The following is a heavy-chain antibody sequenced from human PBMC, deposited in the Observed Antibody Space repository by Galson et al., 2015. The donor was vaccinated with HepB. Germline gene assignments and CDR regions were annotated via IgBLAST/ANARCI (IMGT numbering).Heavy chain of an antibody. CDR2: ISKSATVT. Sequence: SLRLSCAASGFTFSSFAMSWVRQPPGKGLEWVLPISKSATVTYYVDSVKGRFTISRDDSKSTLYLQMNGLRAEDTAIYYCATGFKLAGAACGQGTLVTVSA. V-gene: IGHV3-23*01. D-gene: IGHD6-19*01. CDR3: ATGFKLAGAA. CDR1: GFTFSSFA. J-gene: IGHJ5*02.